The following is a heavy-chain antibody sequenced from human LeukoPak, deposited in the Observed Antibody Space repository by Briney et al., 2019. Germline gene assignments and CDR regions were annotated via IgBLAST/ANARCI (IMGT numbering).Heavy chain of an antibody. V-gene: IGHV3-33*06. CDR2: IWYDGSYK. CDR1: GFTFSNYA. Sequence: GGSLRLSCAASGFTFSNYAMHWVRQAPGKGLEWVSIIWYDGSYKYYAASVKGRFTVSRDNSKNTLYLQLNSLTAEDTAVYYCAKDYYSSGRYYDYDAFDIWGQGTMVTVSS. J-gene: IGHJ3*02. D-gene: IGHD3-10*01. CDR3: AKDYYSSGRYYDYDAFDI.